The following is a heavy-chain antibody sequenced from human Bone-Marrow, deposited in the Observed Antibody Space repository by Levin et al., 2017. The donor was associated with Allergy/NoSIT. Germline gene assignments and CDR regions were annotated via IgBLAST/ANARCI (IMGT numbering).Heavy chain of an antibody. CDR3: ARGTYSGSYYDY. CDR2: IIPIFGTT. J-gene: IGHJ4*02. CDR1: GGTFNNYA. D-gene: IGHD1-26*01. V-gene: IGHV1-69*01. Sequence: KISCKASGGTFNNYAISWVRQAPGQGLEWMGGIIPIFGTTNYAQKIQGRVTMIADESMTTAYMELRSLRSEDTAVYFCARGTYSGSYYDYWGQGTLVTVSS.